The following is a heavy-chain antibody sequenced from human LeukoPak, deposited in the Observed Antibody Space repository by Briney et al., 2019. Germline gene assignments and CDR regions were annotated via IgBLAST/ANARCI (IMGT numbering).Heavy chain of an antibody. CDR1: GYTFTSYY. J-gene: IGHJ4*02. CDR2: INPSGGST. V-gene: IGHV1-46*01. D-gene: IGHD2-15*01. CDR3: AAYQNYCSGGSCYLD. Sequence: ASVKVSCKASGYTFTSYYMHWVRQAPGKGLEWMGIINPSGGSTSYAQKFQGRVTMTRDTSTSTVYTELSSLRSEDTAVYYCAAYQNYCSGGSCYLDWGQGTLVTVSS.